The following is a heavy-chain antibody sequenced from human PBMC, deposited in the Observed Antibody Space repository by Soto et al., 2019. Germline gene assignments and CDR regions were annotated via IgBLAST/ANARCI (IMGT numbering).Heavy chain of an antibody. Sequence: LRLSCAASGFTFSSYGMHWVRQAPGKGLEWVAVISYDGSNKYYADSVKGRFTISRDNSKNTLYLQMNSLRAEDTAVYYCAKSVVAAGRSYFDYWGQGTLVTVSS. CDR1: GFTFSSYG. CDR2: ISYDGSNK. CDR3: AKSVVAAGRSYFDY. J-gene: IGHJ4*02. D-gene: IGHD6-13*01. V-gene: IGHV3-30*18.